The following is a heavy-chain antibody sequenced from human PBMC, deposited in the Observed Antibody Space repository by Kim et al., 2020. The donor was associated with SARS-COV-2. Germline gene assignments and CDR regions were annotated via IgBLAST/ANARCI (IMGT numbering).Heavy chain of an antibody. V-gene: IGHV3-23*01. D-gene: IGHD6-13*01. CDR3: AKSWQQLETGLFDY. Sequence: ADSVKGRFTISRDNSKNTLYLQMNSLRAEDTAVYYCAKSWQQLETGLFDYWGQGTLVTVSS. J-gene: IGHJ4*02.